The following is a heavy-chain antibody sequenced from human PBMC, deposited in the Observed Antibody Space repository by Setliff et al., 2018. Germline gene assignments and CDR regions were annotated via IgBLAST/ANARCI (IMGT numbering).Heavy chain of an antibody. CDR3: ATSDWYAAFDH. J-gene: IGHJ4*02. CDR1: GFTFTNYW. Sequence: GGSLRPSCAASGFTFTNYWINWVRQAPGKGLEWVANIKQDESEKHYVGSVKGRFTISRDNARNSVYLQMNSLRAEDAAVYYCATSDWYAAFDHWGQGTLVTVSS. D-gene: IGHD6-19*01. V-gene: IGHV3-7*01. CDR2: IKQDESEK.